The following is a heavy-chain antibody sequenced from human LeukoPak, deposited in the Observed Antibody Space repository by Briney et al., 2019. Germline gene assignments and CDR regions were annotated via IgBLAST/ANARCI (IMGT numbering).Heavy chain of an antibody. CDR1: GFTFSSYW. D-gene: IGHD3-10*01. V-gene: IGHV3-7*01. Sequence: PGGSLRLSCAASGFTFSSYWMSWVRQAPGKGLEWVANIKQDGSEKYYVDSVKGRFTISRDNAKNSLYLQMNSLRAEDTAVYYCAREMVRGDLGYFDYWGQGTLVTVSS. CDR2: IKQDGSEK. CDR3: AREMVRGDLGYFDY. J-gene: IGHJ4*02.